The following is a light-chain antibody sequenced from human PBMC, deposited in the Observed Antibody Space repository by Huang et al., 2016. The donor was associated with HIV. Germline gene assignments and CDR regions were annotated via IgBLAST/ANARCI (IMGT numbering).Light chain of an antibody. Sequence: EIVMTQSPATLSVSPGERATLSCRASQSVGSNLAWYQQKPGQAPRLLIYGASSLQSGVPSRFSGSGSGTDFTLTISSLQPEDFATYYCQQGYSTPHTFGQGTKLEIK. J-gene: IGKJ2*01. V-gene: IGKV3-15*01. CDR3: QQGYSTPHT. CDR2: GAS. CDR1: QSVGSN.